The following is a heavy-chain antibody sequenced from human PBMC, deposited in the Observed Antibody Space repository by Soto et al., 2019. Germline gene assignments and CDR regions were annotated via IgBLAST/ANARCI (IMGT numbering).Heavy chain of an antibody. Sequence: QVQLVESGGGLVKPGGSLRLSCAASGFTFSDYYMSWIRQAPGKGLEWISYISSRGTTRYYADSVKGRFTISRDNAKNSMYLQMNSLRAEDTAVYYCARYDWLPCDRVYHNGMDVWGQGTTITASS. D-gene: IGHD3-9*01. CDR2: ISSRGTTR. CDR1: GFTFSDYY. V-gene: IGHV3-11*01. J-gene: IGHJ6*02. CDR3: ARYDWLPCDRVYHNGMDV.